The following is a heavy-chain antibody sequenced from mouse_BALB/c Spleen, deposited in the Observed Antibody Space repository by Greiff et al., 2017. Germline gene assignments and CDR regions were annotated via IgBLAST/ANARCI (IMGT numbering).Heavy chain of an antibody. D-gene: IGHD2-3*01. CDR3: ASPYDGYFYAMDY. CDR2: ISYDGSN. Sequence: DVKLQESGPGLVKPSQSLSLTCSVTGYSITSGYYWNWIRQFPGNKLEWMGYISYDGSNNYNPSLKNRISITRDTSKNQFFLKLNSVTTEDTATYYCASPYDGYFYAMDYWGQGTSVTVSS. J-gene: IGHJ4*01. V-gene: IGHV3-6*02. CDR1: GYSITSGYY.